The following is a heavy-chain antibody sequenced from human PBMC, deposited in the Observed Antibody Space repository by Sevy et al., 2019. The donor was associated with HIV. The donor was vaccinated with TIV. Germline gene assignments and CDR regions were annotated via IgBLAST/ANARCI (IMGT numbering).Heavy chain of an antibody. V-gene: IGHV4-4*02. J-gene: IGHJ4*02. Sequence: SETLSLTCAVSGGSISRDNWWSWGRQPPGKGREGVGDIYQSGSTNYNPSLRRRVTISADQSKNQFSLRLTSVTAADTAVYFCASLQGEYYDAGGFSSFFFDSWGQGTLVTVSS. CDR1: GGSISRDNW. CDR3: ASLQGEYYDAGGFSSFFFDS. D-gene: IGHD3-16*01. CDR2: IYQSGST.